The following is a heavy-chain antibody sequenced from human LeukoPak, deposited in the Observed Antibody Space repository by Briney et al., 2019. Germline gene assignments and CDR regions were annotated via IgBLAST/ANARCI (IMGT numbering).Heavy chain of an antibody. CDR3: ARDGPSDIGDSVDV. J-gene: IGHJ6*04. CDR1: GFTFSNYW. V-gene: IGHV3-7*01. CDR2: IYLDGSRA. Sequence: GGSLRLSCALSGFTFSNYWMSWARQSPGKGLEWVANIYLDGSRAYYVDSVKGRFTISRDNAKNSLYLQMTSLRAEDTAVYYCARDGPSDIGDSVDVWGKGTTVTISS. D-gene: IGHD2-15*01.